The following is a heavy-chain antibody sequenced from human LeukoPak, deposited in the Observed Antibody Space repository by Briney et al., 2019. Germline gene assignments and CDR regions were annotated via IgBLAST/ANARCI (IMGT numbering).Heavy chain of an antibody. D-gene: IGHD3-22*01. V-gene: IGHV3-7*05. Sequence: GGSLRLSCAVSGFTFSNYWMSWVRQAPGKGLEWVANIKEDGGEKYYVDSVKGRFTISRDNAKNSLSLQMDSLRAEDTAVYYCARERRYYDSSGYPYEYWGQGTLVTVSS. CDR1: GFTFSNYW. CDR3: ARERRYYDSSGYPYEY. CDR2: IKEDGGEK. J-gene: IGHJ4*02.